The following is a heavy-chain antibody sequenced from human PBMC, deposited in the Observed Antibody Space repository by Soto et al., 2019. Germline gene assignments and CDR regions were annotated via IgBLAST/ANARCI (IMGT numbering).Heavy chain of an antibody. J-gene: IGHJ4*02. D-gene: IGHD3-22*01. Sequence: PSETLSLTCSVSGGSISSGGYYWSWIRQHPGKGLEWIGYIYYSGSTYYNPSLKSRVSISVDTSKNQFSLKLSSVTAADTAVYYCARSTLDYYYDASIGYWGQGALVTVSS. CDR2: IYYSGST. V-gene: IGHV4-31*03. CDR1: GGSISSGGYY. CDR3: ARSTLDYYYDASIGY.